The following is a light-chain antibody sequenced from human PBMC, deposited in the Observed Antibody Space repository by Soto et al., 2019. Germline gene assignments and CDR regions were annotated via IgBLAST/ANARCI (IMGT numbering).Light chain of an antibody. Sequence: TQSPAPLSVSPGERVTLSCRASQSVFRDLACNHQKPAHPPRLVSYGASTRPTGFPARLSGSGSGTEFTLTISSLQSEDVRAYHCQHYNPRPLTFGGGTK. CDR1: QSVFRD. J-gene: IGKJ4*01. V-gene: IGKV3-15*01. CDR3: QHYNPRPLT. CDR2: GAS.